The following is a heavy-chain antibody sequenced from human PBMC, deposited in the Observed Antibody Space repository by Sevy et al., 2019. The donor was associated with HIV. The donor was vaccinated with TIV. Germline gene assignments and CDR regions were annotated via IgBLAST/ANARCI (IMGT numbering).Heavy chain of an antibody. D-gene: IGHD3-10*01. CDR3: ARESTMVRGVVGNYYYYMDV. J-gene: IGHJ6*03. V-gene: IGHV4-59*01. CDR1: GGSISSYY. CDR2: IYYSGST. Sequence: SETLSLTCTVSGGSISSYYWSWIRQPPGKGLEWIGYIYYSGSTNYNPSLKSRVTISVDTSKNQFSRKLSYVTAADTAVDYCARESTMVRGVVGNYYYYMDVWGKGTTVTVSS.